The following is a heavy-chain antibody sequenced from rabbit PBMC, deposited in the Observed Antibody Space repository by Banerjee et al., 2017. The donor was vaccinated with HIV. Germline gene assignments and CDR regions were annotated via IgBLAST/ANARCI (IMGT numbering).Heavy chain of an antibody. Sequence: QSLEESGGGLVKPGGTLTLTCTASGFSFYSYAMIWVRQAPGKGLEWIACIYASSSGSTYYANWAKGRFTISKTSSTTVTLQMTSLTAADTATYFCARDHGYAGAAYSTNLWGPGTLVTVS. CDR1: GFSFYSYA. D-gene: IGHD4-2*01. CDR2: IYASSSGST. CDR3: ARDHGYAGAAYSTNL. V-gene: IGHV1S40*01. J-gene: IGHJ4*01.